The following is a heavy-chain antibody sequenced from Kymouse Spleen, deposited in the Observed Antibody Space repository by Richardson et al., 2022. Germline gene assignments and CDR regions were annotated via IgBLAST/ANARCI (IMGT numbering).Heavy chain of an antibody. J-gene: IGHJ6*02. CDR1: GFTFSSYG. D-gene: IGHD3-3*01. CDR3: ARGPYYDFWSGYYTATTTTVWTS. Sequence: QVQLVESGGGVVQPGRSLRLSCAASGFTFSSYGMHWVRQAPGKGLEWVAVIWYDGSNKYYADSVKGRFTISRDNSKNTLYLQMNSLRAEDTAVYYCARGPYYDFWSGYYTATTTTVWTSGAKGPRSPSPQ. V-gene: IGHV3-33*01. CDR2: IWYDGSNK.